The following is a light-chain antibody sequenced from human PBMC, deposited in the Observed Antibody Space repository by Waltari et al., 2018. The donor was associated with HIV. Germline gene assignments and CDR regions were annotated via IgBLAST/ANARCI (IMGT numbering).Light chain of an antibody. CDR1: SSDVGGYNY. Sequence: QSALTQPPSASGSPGQSVTISCTGTSSDVGGYNYVSWYQQHPGKAPKLMIYEVSKRPSGVPDRCSGSKSGNTASLTVSGLQAEDEADYYCSSYAGSNNSYVFGTGTKVTVL. V-gene: IGLV2-8*01. J-gene: IGLJ1*01. CDR3: SSYAGSNNSYV. CDR2: EVS.